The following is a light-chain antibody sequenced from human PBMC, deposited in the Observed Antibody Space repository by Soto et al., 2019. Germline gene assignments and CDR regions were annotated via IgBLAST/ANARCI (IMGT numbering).Light chain of an antibody. J-gene: IGKJ1*01. CDR3: QQHNSYPGT. Sequence: IQMTQSPSTLSASVGDIVTITCRASRSISSWLAWYQQKPGKAPKLLIYKASSLESGVPSRFSGSGSGTEFTLTISSLQPDDFATYYCQQHNSYPGTFGQGTKVDIK. V-gene: IGKV1-5*03. CDR2: KAS. CDR1: RSISSW.